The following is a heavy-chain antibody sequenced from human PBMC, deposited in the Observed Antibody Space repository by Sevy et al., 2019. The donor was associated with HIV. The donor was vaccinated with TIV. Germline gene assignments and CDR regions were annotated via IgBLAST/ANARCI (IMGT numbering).Heavy chain of an antibody. CDR2: IKQDGSEK. CDR1: GFTFSRYW. J-gene: IGHJ6*02. V-gene: IGHV3-7*01. Sequence: AGSLRLSCAASGFTFSRYWMSWVRQAPGKELEWVANIKQDGSEKYYVDSVKGRFTISRDNAKKSLYLQMNSLRAEDTAVYFCAKNRDDSSAFGMDIWGQGTTVTVSS. D-gene: IGHD3-3*01. CDR3: AKNRDDSSAFGMDI.